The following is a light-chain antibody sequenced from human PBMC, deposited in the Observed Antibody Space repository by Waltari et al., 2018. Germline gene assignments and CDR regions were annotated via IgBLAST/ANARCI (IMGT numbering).Light chain of an antibody. V-gene: IGLV2-23*02. CDR2: EVN. CDR1: SSDVGRFNL. CDR3: CSYAGSSAVV. Sequence: QSALTQPASVSGSPGQSITISCTGTSSDVGRFNLVSWYQHHPGKAPKLMIYEVNKRPAGVANRFSGSKSGNTASLTISGLQAEDEADYYCCSYAGSSAVVFGGGTKLTVL. J-gene: IGLJ2*01.